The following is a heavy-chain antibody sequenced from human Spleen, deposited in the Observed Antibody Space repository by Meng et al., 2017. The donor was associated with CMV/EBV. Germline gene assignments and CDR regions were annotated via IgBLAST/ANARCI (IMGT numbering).Heavy chain of an antibody. CDR2: TRNKANSYTT. CDR3: AVLIVGATY. CDR1: GFTFSSYW. Sequence: GGSLRLSCAASGFTFSSYWMHWVRQAPGKGLEWVGRTRNKANSYTTEYAASVKGRFTISRDDSKNSLYLQMNSLKTEDTTVYYCAVLIVGATYWGQGTLVTVSS. J-gene: IGHJ4*02. V-gene: IGHV3-72*01. D-gene: IGHD1-26*01.